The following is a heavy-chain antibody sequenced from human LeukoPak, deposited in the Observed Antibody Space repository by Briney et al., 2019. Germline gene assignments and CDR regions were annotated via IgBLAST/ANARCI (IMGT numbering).Heavy chain of an antibody. CDR2: IKSKTDGGTT. D-gene: IGHD1-7*01. Sequence: GGSLRLSCAVSGFSFTYAWMSWVRQAPGKGLEWVGRIKSKTDGGTTDYVAPVKGRFAISRDDSKDTLYLQMNSLKTEDTAVYYCTTLRGNWNYHYYYYYMDVWGKGTTVTVSS. CDR1: GFSFTYAW. CDR3: TTLRGNWNYHYYYYYMDV. J-gene: IGHJ6*03. V-gene: IGHV3-15*01.